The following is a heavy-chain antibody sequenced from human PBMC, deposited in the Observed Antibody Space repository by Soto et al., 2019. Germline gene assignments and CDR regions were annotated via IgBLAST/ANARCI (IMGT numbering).Heavy chain of an antibody. CDR2: IIPILGIA. CDR3: ARDSNSYYYMDV. CDR1: GGTFSSYT. J-gene: IGHJ6*03. V-gene: IGHV1-69*08. Sequence: QVQLVQSGAEVKKPGSSVKVSCKASGGTFSSYTISWVRQAPGQGLEWMGRIIPILGIANYAQKFQGRVTITADKSTSTAYMELSSLTSEDTAVYYCARDSNSYYYMDVWGKGTTVTVSS.